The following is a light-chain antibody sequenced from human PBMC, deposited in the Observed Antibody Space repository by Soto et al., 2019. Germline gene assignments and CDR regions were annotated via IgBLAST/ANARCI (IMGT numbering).Light chain of an antibody. CDR1: QSTSTN. J-gene: IGKJ5*01. V-gene: IGKV3-11*01. CDR2: DAS. CDR3: QQRSNLIT. Sequence: EIVMTQSPVTLSLSPGERATLSCRASQSTSTNLAWYQQKPGQAPRLLIYDASNRATGIPARFSGSGSGTDFTLTISSLEPEDFAVYYCQQRSNLITFGQGTRLEIK.